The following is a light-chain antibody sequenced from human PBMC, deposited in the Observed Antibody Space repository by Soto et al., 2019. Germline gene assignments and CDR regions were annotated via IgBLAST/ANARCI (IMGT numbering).Light chain of an antibody. CDR3: HQSDDSPWT. Sequence: ETVLMQSPDTLSLSPGERVTLSCRASQSLPSNSLAWYQQKPGQTPRLLFYGASSRATGVPDRFVGSGSGTDFTLTVARLEAEDSAVYFCHQSDDSPWTFGQGTKVDNK. J-gene: IGKJ1*01. V-gene: IGKV3-20*01. CDR1: QSLPSNS. CDR2: GAS.